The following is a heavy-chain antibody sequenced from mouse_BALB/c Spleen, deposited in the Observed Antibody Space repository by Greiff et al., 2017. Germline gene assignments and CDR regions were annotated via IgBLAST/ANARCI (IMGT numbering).Heavy chain of an antibody. J-gene: IGHJ4*01. CDR3: ARRPITTVVATEAMDY. CDR1: AVDFSRYW. Sequence: PAAAVDFSRYWMSWVRQAPGKGLEWIGEINPDSSTINYTPSLKDKFIISRDNAKNTLYLQMSKVRSEDTALYYCARRPITTVVATEAMDYWGQGTSVTVSS. D-gene: IGHD1-1*01. CDR2: INPDSSTI. V-gene: IGHV4-1*02.